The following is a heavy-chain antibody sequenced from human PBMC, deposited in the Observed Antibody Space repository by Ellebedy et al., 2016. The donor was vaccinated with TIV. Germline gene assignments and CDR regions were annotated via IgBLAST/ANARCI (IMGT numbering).Heavy chain of an antibody. V-gene: IGHV3-7*01. CDR3: ARQTVATSVNDACDI. Sequence: GESLKISCAASGFTFSGYWMSWVRQAPGKGLEWVANIKQDGSEKYYVDSVKGRFTISRDNAKNSLYLQMNSLRAEDTAVYYCARQTVATSVNDACDIWGLGTVVTVSS. CDR2: IKQDGSEK. D-gene: IGHD4-17*01. CDR1: GFTFSGYW. J-gene: IGHJ3*02.